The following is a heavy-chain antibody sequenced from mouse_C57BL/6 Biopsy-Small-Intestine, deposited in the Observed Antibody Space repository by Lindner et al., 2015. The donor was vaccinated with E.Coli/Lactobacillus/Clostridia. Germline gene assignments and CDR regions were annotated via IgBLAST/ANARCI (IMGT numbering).Heavy chain of an antibody. CDR1: GYTFTSYW. Sequence: VQLQESGAELAKPGASVKLSCKASGYTFTSYWMHWVKQRPGQGLEWIGYINPSSGFTKYNQKFQDKATLTADKSSSTAYMQLSSLTYEDSSVYYCARGVTTMVEDYFDYWGQGTTLTVSS. CDR3: ARGVTTMVEDYFDY. D-gene: IGHD1-1*01. J-gene: IGHJ2*01. CDR2: INPSSGFT. V-gene: IGHV1-7*01.